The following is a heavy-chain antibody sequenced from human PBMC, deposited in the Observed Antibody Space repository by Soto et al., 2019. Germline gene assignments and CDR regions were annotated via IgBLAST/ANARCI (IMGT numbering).Heavy chain of an antibody. J-gene: IGHJ5*02. D-gene: IGHD6-13*01. CDR1: GYTLIMYY. Sequence: ASVKASCKASGYTLIMYYIHWMRQAPGQGLEWMGRINPGNGSTNYAQKFQGRLTMARDTSASTVYMDLSSLTSEDTAVYYCAREAAGYNWFDPWGQGTLVTVSS. CDR2: INPGNGST. V-gene: IGHV1-46*01. CDR3: AREAAGYNWFDP.